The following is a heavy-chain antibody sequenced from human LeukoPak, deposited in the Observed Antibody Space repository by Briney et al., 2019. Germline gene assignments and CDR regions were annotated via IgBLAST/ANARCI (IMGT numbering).Heavy chain of an antibody. J-gene: IGHJ5*02. CDR3: ARKELGVVVFNWFDP. CDR1: GFTFSSYA. D-gene: IGHD3-22*01. V-gene: IGHV3-30-3*01. CDR2: ISYDGSNK. Sequence: PGGSLRLSCAASGFTFSSYAMHWVRQAPGKGLEWVAVISYDGSNKYYADSVKGRFTISRDNSKNTLYLQMNSLRAEDTAVYYCARKELGVVVFNWFDPWGQGTLVTVSS.